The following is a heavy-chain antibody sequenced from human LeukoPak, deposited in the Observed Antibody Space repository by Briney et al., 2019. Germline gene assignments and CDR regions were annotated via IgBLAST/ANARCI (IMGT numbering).Heavy chain of an antibody. V-gene: IGHV3-23*01. CDR2: ISAFGDST. CDR1: GFTFSSHG. CDR3: TLYSY. D-gene: IGHD2-21*01. J-gene: IGHJ4*02. Sequence: GGSLRLSCAASGFTFSSHGMSWVCQAPGKGLEWVSAISAFGDSTYYADSVKGRFTISRDNSKNTLYLQMNSLRAEDTAIYYCTLYSYWGQGTLVTVSS.